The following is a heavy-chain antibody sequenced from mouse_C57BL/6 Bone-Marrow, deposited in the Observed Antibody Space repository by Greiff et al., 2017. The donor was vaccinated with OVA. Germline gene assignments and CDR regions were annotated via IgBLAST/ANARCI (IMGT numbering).Heavy chain of an antibody. CDR1: GYTFTSYW. Sequence: QVQLQQPEAELVMPGASVKLSCKASGYTFTSYWMHWVKQRPGQGLEWIGEIDPSDSYTNYNQKFKGKSTLTVDKSSSTAYMQLSSLTSEDSAVYYCAREREYYFDYWGQGTTLTVSS. J-gene: IGHJ2*01. CDR3: AREREYYFDY. V-gene: IGHV1-69*01. CDR2: IDPSDSYT.